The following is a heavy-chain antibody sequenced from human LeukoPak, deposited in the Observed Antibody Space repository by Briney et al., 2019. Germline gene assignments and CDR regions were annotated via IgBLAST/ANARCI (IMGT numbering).Heavy chain of an antibody. J-gene: IGHJ4*02. V-gene: IGHV4-34*01. Sequence: SETLSLTCAVYGGSFSGYYWSWIRQPPGKGLEWIGEINHSGSTNYNPSLKSRVTISVDTSKNQFSLKLSSVTAADTAVYYCVRDRGNFGYWGQGTLVTVSS. CDR2: INHSGST. CDR1: GGSFSGYY. CDR3: VRDRGNFGY.